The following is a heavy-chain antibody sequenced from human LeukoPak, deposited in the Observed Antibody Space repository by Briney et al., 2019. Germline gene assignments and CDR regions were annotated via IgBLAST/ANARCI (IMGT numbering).Heavy chain of an antibody. D-gene: IGHD2-2*01. V-gene: IGHV4-59*01. Sequence: SETLSLTCTVSGGSISSYYWSWIRQPPGKGLEWIGYIHYSGSTNYNPSLKSRVTISVDTSKNQFSLKLSSVTAADTAVYYCAREAIQRGSYFDYWGQGTLVTVSS. J-gene: IGHJ4*02. CDR2: IHYSGST. CDR1: GGSISSYY. CDR3: AREAIQRGSYFDY.